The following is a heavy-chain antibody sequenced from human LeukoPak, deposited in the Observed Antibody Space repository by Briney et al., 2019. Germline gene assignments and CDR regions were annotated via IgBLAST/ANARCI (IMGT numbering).Heavy chain of an antibody. Sequence: GASVTVSCKASGYTFTGYYMHWVRQAPGQGLAWMGMINPSGDSTTYAQKFQDRVTMTRDTSTSTVYMELSSLLSDDTAVYYCARTAARQDAFNIWGQGTKVTVSS. CDR2: INPSGDST. CDR1: GYTFTGYY. V-gene: IGHV1-46*01. J-gene: IGHJ3*02. CDR3: ARTAARQDAFNI. D-gene: IGHD6-25*01.